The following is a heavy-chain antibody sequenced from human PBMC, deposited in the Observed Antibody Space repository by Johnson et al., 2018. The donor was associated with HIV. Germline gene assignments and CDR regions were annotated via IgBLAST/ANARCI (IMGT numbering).Heavy chain of an antibody. V-gene: IGHV3-53*01. CDR2: TYSGGSI. CDR1: GFNVSTNN. J-gene: IGHJ3*02. D-gene: IGHD3-3*01. Sequence: EVRLVESGGGLIQPGGSLVLSCAASGFNVSTNNMNWVRQAPGKGLEWVSVTYSGGSIYYADSVKGRFTISRDNSKNTLYLQMNSLRAEDTAVYYCASLINYNCWSGYSVSDAFDIWGQGTMVTVSS. CDR3: ASLINYNCWSGYSVSDAFDI.